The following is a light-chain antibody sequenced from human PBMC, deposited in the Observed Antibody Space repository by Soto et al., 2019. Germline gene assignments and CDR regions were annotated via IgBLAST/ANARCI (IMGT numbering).Light chain of an antibody. V-gene: IGKV1-5*01. CDR2: DAS. J-gene: IGKJ1*01. CDR1: QSVSSW. Sequence: DIQMTQSPSTLSASVGDRITITCRASQSVSSWLAWYQQKPGKAPKLLIFDASSLESGVPSRFSGSGSWTEFTLTISSLQPDDFATYYCQQYHSYRTFGQGTKVEIK. CDR3: QQYHSYRT.